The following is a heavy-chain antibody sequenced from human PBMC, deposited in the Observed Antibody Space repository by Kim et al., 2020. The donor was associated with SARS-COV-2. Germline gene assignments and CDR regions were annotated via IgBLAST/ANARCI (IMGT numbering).Heavy chain of an antibody. V-gene: IGHV4-39*01. Sequence: SETLSLTCTVSGGSISSSSYYWGWIRQPPGKGLEWIGSIYYSGSTYYNPSLKSRVTISVDTSKNQFSLKLSSVTAADTAVYYCAQVVTAIYYGMDVWGQGTTVTVSS. D-gene: IGHD2-21*02. CDR1: GGSISSSSYY. J-gene: IGHJ6*02. CDR2: IYYSGST. CDR3: AQVVTAIYYGMDV.